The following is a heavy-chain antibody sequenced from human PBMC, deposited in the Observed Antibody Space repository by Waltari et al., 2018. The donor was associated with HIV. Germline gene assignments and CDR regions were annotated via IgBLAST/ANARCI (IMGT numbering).Heavy chain of an antibody. J-gene: IGHJ6*02. V-gene: IGHV3-9*01. Sequence: EVQLVESGGGLVQPGGSLRLSCEVSGLTLDTYAMHWVRQVPGKGLEWVSGFSLDSDRIDYADSVKGRFTVSRDNAKNSLYLQMNSLRVEDTALYYCGKDLTPGGLDVWGQGTTVIVSS. CDR2: FSLDSDRI. CDR1: GLTLDTYA. CDR3: GKDLTPGGLDV.